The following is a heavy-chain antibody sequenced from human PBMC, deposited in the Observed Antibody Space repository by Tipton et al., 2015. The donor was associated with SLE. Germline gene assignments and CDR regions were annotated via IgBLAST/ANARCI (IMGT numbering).Heavy chain of an antibody. J-gene: IGHJ4*02. CDR3: ARHYDFLSGFDY. D-gene: IGHD3-3*01. Sequence: TLSLTCTVSGGSISSSSYYWGWIRQPPGKGLEWIGYIYYTGTTDYNPSLKSRVTISVDTSKNQVSLNLTSVTAADTAVYYCARHYDFLSGFDYWGQGTLVTVSS. V-gene: IGHV4-61*05. CDR1: GGSISSSSYY. CDR2: IYYTGTT.